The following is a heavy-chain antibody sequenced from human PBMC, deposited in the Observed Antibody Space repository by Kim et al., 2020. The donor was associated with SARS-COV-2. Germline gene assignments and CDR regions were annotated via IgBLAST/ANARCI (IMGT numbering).Heavy chain of an antibody. CDR1: GYNFNNFG. CDR2: FSNGDK. Sequence: ASVKVSCQASGYNFNNFGLSWVRQAHGQGLEWVGWFSNGDKNYAQKFQGRVTITADTLTGTAYLELRTLRSDDTGVYYCARCGLDYNYAMDVWGQGTTVT. J-gene: IGHJ6*02. D-gene: IGHD6-25*01. V-gene: IGHV1-18*01. CDR3: ARCGLDYNYAMDV.